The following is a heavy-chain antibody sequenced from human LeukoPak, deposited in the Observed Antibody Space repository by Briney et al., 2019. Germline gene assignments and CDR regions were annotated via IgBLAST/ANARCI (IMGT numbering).Heavy chain of an antibody. CDR1: GYSFTSYW. Sequence: GESLKISCKGSGYSFTSYWIGWVRQMPGKGLEWMGIIYPGDSDTRYSPSFQGQVTISADTSISTAYLQWSSLKASDTAMYYCARSNSHYYGSGSYLDYWGQGTLVTVSS. CDR2: IYPGDSDT. CDR3: ARSNSHYYGSGSYLDY. V-gene: IGHV5-51*01. J-gene: IGHJ4*02. D-gene: IGHD3-10*01.